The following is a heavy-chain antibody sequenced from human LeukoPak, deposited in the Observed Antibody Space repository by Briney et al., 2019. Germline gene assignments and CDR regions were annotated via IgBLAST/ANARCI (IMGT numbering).Heavy chain of an antibody. CDR2: VRGNAGTT. CDR3: ARAPVTSCRGAFCYPFDL. CDR1: GFVFSNYG. D-gene: IGHD2-21*01. J-gene: IGHJ4*02. Sequence: PGGSLRLSCAASGFVFSNYGMSWVRQAPGKGLEWVSAVRGNAGTTYYADSVKGRFTIFRDNSKNMLYLQMNRLRVEDAALYYCARAPVTSCRGAFCYPFDLWGQGVLVTVSS. V-gene: IGHV3-23*01.